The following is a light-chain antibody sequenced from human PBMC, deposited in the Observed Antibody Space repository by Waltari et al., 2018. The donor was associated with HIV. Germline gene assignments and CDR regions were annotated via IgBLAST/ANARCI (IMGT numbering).Light chain of an antibody. Sequence: QSALTQPASVSGSPGQSITISCTGTSSDVGGYNYVSWYQHHPGKAPKLMISEFSNRPSGVCNRFSGSKSGNTASLTISGCQAEDEADYYCSSYSSSITLYVVFGGGTKLTVL. CDR3: SSYSSSITLYVV. V-gene: IGLV2-14*01. CDR2: EFS. CDR1: SSDVGGYNY. J-gene: IGLJ2*01.